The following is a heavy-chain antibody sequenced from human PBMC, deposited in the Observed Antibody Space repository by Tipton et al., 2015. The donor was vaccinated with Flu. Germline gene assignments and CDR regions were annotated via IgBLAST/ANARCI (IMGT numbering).Heavy chain of an antibody. CDR1: GDSISSGTHY. V-gene: IGHV4-61*02. Sequence: LRLSCTVSGDSISSGTHYWSWIRQPAGKGLEWIGRIYTSESTNYNPSLKTRVTISVDTSKNQFSLKLSSVTAADTAVYYCARDDGDYGSESYHYYYGVDGGGQGTMVTVSA. J-gene: IGHJ6*01. D-gene: IGHD3-10*01. CDR2: IYTSEST. CDR3: ARDDGDYGSESYHYYYGVDG.